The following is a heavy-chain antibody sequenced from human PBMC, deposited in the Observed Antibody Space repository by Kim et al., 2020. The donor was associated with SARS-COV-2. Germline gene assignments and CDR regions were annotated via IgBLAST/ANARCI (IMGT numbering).Heavy chain of an antibody. V-gene: IGHV3-11*01. J-gene: IGHJ6*03. Sequence: GGSLRLSCAASGFTFSDYYMSWIRQAPGKGLEWVSHISTSGSTIYYADSVKGRFTISRDNAKNSLYLQMNSLRAEDAAVYYCARGRSVGYYYASGSSIYMDVWGKGTTFTVSS. CDR1: GFTFSDYY. D-gene: IGHD3-10*01. CDR2: ISTSGSTI. CDR3: ARGRSVGYYYASGSSIYMDV.